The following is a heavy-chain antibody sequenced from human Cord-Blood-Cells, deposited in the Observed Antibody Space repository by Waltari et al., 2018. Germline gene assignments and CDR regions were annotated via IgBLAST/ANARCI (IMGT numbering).Heavy chain of an antibody. CDR1: GGSFSGYY. D-gene: IGHD3-3*01. V-gene: IGHV4-34*01. J-gene: IGHJ4*02. CDR3: ARGRARLRFLEWFFDY. Sequence: QVQLQQWGAGLLKPSETLSLTCAVYGGSFSGYYWSWLRQTPGKGLEWIGEINHSGSTNYNPSLKSRVTISVDTSKNQFSLKLSSVTAADTAVYYCARGRARLRFLEWFFDYWGQGTLVTVSS. CDR2: INHSGST.